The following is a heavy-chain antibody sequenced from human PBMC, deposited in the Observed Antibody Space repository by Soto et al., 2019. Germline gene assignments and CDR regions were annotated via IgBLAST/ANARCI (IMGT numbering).Heavy chain of an antibody. V-gene: IGHV3-66*01. CDR2: IYSGGST. CDR1: GVTVSSNY. J-gene: IGHJ4*02. Sequence: GGSLRLSCAASGVTVSSNYMSWVRQAPGKGLEWVSVIYSGGSTYYADSVKGRFTISRDNSKNTLYLQMNSLRAEDTAVYYCARNAYNYGGGYFDYWGQGTLVTVSS. CDR3: ARNAYNYGGGYFDY. D-gene: IGHD5-18*01.